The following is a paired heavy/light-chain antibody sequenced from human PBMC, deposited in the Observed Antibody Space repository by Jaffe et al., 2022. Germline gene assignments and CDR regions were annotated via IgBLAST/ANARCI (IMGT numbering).Light chain of an antibody. CDR3: QQYNSYSPEIT. CDR2: KAS. CDR1: QSISSW. V-gene: IGKV1-5*03. Sequence: DIQMTQSPSTLSASVGDRVTITCRASQSISSWLAWYQQKPGKAPKLLIYKASSLESGVPSRFSGSGSGTEFTLTISSLQPDDFATYYCQQYNSYSPEITFGPGTKVDIK. J-gene: IGKJ3*01.
Heavy chain of an antibody. V-gene: IGHV2-70*20. D-gene: IGHD3-22*01. Sequence: QVTLRESGPALVKPTQTLTLTCTFSGFSLSTSGMCVSWVRQPPGKALEWLALIDWDDDKYYSTSLKTRLTISKDTSKNQVVLTMTNMDPVDTATYYCARMSTPYYYDSSARWTYFDYWGQGTLVTVSS. CDR3: ARMSTPYYYDSSARWTYFDY. CDR1: GFSLSTSGMC. J-gene: IGHJ4*02. CDR2: IDWDDDK.